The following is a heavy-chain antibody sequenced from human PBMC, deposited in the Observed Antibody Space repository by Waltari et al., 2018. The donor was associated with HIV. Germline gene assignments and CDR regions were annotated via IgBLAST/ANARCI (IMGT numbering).Heavy chain of an antibody. D-gene: IGHD6-25*01. CDR3: VRDSGRGRAFDF. CDR2: INTNTGNP. J-gene: IGHJ3*01. V-gene: IGHV7-4-1*02. CDR1: GYTFTRSS. Sequence: QVLLVQSGSELKKLGASVKISCKASGYTFTRSSINWVRQAPGQGLEWMGWINTNTGNPMYAPGFTGRFVFSLDTSVNTAYLEISGLTTEDTAVYYCVRDSGRGRAFDFWGQGTMVSVSS.